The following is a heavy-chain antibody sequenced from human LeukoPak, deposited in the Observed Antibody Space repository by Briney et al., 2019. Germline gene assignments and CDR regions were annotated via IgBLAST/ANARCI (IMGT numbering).Heavy chain of an antibody. CDR1: GFPFSSYW. CDR2: IKQDGSKK. CDR3: TRVGYIDEGIDY. J-gene: IGHJ4*02. D-gene: IGHD5-24*01. V-gene: IGHV3-7*04. Sequence: HPGGSLRLSCVASGFPFSSYWMTWVRQAPGKGPEWVANIKQDGSKKSYVDSVKGRFTIFRDNAKNSLYLQMNSLRAEDTAIYYCTRVGYIDEGIDYWGQGTLVTVSS.